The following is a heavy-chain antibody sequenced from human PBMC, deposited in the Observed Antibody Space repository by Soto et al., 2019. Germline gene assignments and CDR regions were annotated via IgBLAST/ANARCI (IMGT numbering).Heavy chain of an antibody. Sequence: GESLKISCKGSGYSFTSYWISWVRQMPGKGLEWMGRIDPSDSYTNYSPSFQGHVTISADKSISTAYLQWSSLKASDTAMYYCEIILSGSPFDYWGQGTLVTVSS. V-gene: IGHV5-10-1*01. D-gene: IGHD5-12*01. CDR1: GYSFTSYW. J-gene: IGHJ4*02. CDR3: EIILSGSPFDY. CDR2: IDPSDSYT.